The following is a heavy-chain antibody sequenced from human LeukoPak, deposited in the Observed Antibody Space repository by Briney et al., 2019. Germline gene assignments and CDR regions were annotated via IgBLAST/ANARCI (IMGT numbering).Heavy chain of an antibody. CDR3: GRAITIFDYYYMDV. CDR2: MNPKSGNT. J-gene: IGHJ6*03. Sequence: ASVKVSCKASGDTFTTYDINWVRQAPGQGLEWMRWMNPKSGNTVYAQKFQGRVIMTRDTSKSTAYMELSSLRSEDTAVYYCGRAITIFDYYYMDVWGKGSTVTVSS. D-gene: IGHD3-3*01. CDR1: GDTFTTYD. V-gene: IGHV1-8*01.